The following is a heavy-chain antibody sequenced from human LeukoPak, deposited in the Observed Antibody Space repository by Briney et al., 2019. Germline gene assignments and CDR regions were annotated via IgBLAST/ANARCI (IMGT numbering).Heavy chain of an antibody. CDR1: GFTFSSYE. CDR2: ISSSGSTI. Sequence: GGSLRLSCAASGFTFSSYEMNWVRQAPGKGLEWVSYISSSGSTIYYADSVKGRFTISRDNAKNSLYLQMNSLRAEDTAVYYCAREREGYCSGGSCYSNWFDPWGQGTLVTVSS. J-gene: IGHJ5*02. D-gene: IGHD2-15*01. V-gene: IGHV3-48*03. CDR3: AREREGYCSGGSCYSNWFDP.